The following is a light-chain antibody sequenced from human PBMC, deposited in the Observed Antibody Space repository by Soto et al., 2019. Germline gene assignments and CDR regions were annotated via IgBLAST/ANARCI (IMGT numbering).Light chain of an antibody. V-gene: IGKV3-20*01. CDR3: QQHGSSLWT. Sequence: EIVLTQSPGTLSLSPGERATLSCSASQSVSTSYLAWYQQKPGQAPRLLIYGASSRATGIPDRFSGSGSGTDFTLTISRLEPEDFAVXYCQQHGSSLWTFGQGTKVDIK. J-gene: IGKJ1*01. CDR1: QSVSTSY. CDR2: GAS.